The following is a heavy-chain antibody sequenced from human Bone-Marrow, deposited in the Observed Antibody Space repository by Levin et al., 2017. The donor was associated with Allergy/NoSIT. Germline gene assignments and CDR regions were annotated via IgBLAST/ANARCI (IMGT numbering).Heavy chain of an antibody. CDR2: IWSDGSSK. J-gene: IGHJ4*02. CDR1: GFTFSSYG. Sequence: GGSLRLSCAASGFTFSSYGMHWVRQAPGKGLEWVAVIWSDGSSKSYADSVKGRFIISRDNSKNTLYLQMNSLRAEDTALYYCARDEPAAVGATRNYFDYWGQGTLVTVSS. V-gene: IGHV3-33*01. D-gene: IGHD1-26*01. CDR3: ARDEPAAVGATRNYFDY.